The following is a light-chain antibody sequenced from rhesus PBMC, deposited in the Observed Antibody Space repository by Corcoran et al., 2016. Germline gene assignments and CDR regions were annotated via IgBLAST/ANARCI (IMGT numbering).Light chain of an antibody. CDR2: QVS. V-gene: IGKV2S9*01. CDR3: VQGTHWPYS. Sequence: DVIMTQSPLSLSVTPGQPASISCRSSQSLVHSYGKTYLTWLQQKPGQPPRRLIYQVSERDSGVPDRFRGSGVGTDFTLKISRVEAGDVGIYYCVQGTHWPYSFGQGTKVEIK. J-gene: IGKJ2*01. CDR1: QSLVHSYGKTY.